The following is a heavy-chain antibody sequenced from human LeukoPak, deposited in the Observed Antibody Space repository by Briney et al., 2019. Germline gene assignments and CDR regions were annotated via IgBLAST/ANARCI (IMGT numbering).Heavy chain of an antibody. J-gene: IGHJ4*02. Sequence: SVKVSCKASGGTFSSYAISWVRQAPGQGLEWMGRIIPILGIANYAQKFQGRVTITADKSTSTAYMELCSLRSEDTAVYYCASSSIMITFGGVIGYFDYWGQGTLVTVSS. CDR1: GGTFSSYA. D-gene: IGHD3-16*02. V-gene: IGHV1-69*04. CDR3: ASSSIMITFGGVIGYFDY. CDR2: IIPILGIA.